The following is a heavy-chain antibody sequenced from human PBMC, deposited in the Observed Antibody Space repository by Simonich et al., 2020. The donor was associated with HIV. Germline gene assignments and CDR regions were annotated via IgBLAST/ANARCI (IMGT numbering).Heavy chain of an antibody. CDR1: GYSISRGYY. CDR3: ARRTGYDLDY. CDR2: INHSGRT. Sequence: QVQLQESGPGLVKPSETLSLTCAVSGYSISRGYYWSGLRQPPGKGREWIGEINHSGRTDYNPSLKSRVTISVDTSKNQFSLKLSSVTAADTALYYCARRTGYDLDYWGQGTLVTVSS. J-gene: IGHJ4*02. V-gene: IGHV4-38-2*01. D-gene: IGHD5-12*01.